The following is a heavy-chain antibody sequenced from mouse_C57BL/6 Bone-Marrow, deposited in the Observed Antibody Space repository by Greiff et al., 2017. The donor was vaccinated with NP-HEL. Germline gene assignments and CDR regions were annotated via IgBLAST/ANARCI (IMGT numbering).Heavy chain of an antibody. V-gene: IGHV3-5*01. CDR1: GISITTGNYR. J-gene: IGHJ4*01. CDR2: IYYSGTI. CDR3: ARGYYGSSYNGYAMDY. D-gene: IGHD1-1*01. Sequence: EVKLQESGPGLVKPSQTVFLTCTVTGISITTGNYRWSWIRQFPGNKLEWIGYIYYSGTITYNPSLTSRTTITRDTPKNQFFLEMNSLTAEDTATYYCARGYYGSSYNGYAMDYWGQGTSVTVSS.